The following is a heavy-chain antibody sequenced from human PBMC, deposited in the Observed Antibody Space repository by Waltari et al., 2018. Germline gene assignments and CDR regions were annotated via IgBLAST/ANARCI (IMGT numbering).Heavy chain of an antibody. D-gene: IGHD3-3*01. J-gene: IGHJ4*02. CDR3: ARVGERITIFGVVTHFDY. CDR1: GGSISSSSYY. V-gene: IGHV4-39*07. Sequence: QLQLQESGPGLVKPSETLSLTCTVSGGSISSSSYYWGWIRQPPGKGLEWIGSIYYSGSTYYNPSLKSRVTISVDTSKNQFSLKLSSVTAADTAVYYCARVGERITIFGVVTHFDYWGQGTLVTVSS. CDR2: IYYSGST.